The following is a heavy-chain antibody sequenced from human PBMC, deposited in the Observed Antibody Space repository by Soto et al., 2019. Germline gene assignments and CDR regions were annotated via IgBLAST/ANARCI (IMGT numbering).Heavy chain of an antibody. CDR3: ARNGYNSGWCHFDY. Sequence: PSETLSLTCAVYGGSFSGYYWSWIRQPPGKGLEWIGEINHSGSTNYNPSLKSRVTISVDKSKNQFSLKLNSVTAADTAVYYCARNGYNSGWCHFDYWGQGTLVTVSS. J-gene: IGHJ4*02. D-gene: IGHD6-19*01. CDR1: GGSFSGYY. V-gene: IGHV4-34*01. CDR2: INHSGST.